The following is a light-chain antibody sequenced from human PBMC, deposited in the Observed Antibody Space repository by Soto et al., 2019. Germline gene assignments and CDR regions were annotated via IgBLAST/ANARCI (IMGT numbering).Light chain of an antibody. CDR1: QNINTW. CDR3: QQYHTSSIT. J-gene: IGKJ5*01. Sequence: DIQMTQSPSTLSAAGGDRFTLTCRASQNINTWVAWYQQKPGKAPNLLIYRASTLESGVPSRFSGSGSGTEFTLTISSLQPDDFATYFCQQYHTSSITFGQGTRLEIK. CDR2: RAS. V-gene: IGKV1-5*01.